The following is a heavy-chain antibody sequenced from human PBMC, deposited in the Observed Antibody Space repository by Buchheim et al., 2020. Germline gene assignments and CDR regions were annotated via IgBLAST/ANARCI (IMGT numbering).Heavy chain of an antibody. D-gene: IGHD5-24*01. Sequence: EVQLLESGGHLVQPGGSLRLSCAASGFTFSTYVMSWVRQAPGKGLEWVSSISGSGSNTYYVDFVKGRFTISRDNSKNTLYLQMNSLRAEDTAVYYCARDQEMATISCFGYWGQGTL. CDR2: ISGSGSNT. J-gene: IGHJ4*02. CDR1: GFTFSTYV. V-gene: IGHV3-23*01. CDR3: ARDQEMATISCFGY.